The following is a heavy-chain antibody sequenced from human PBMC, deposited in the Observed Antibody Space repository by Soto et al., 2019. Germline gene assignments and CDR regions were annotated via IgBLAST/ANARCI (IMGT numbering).Heavy chain of an antibody. CDR1: GGSISSGGYY. D-gene: IGHD3-9*01. Sequence: SETLSLTCTVSGGSISSGGYYWSWIRQHPGKGLEWIGYIYYSGSTYYNPSLKSRVTISVDTSKNQFSLKLSSVTAADTAVYYCARVGRLDILTAYLSDPPFDYWGQGTLVTVSS. CDR2: IYYSGST. V-gene: IGHV4-31*03. J-gene: IGHJ4*02. CDR3: ARVGRLDILTAYLSDPPFDY.